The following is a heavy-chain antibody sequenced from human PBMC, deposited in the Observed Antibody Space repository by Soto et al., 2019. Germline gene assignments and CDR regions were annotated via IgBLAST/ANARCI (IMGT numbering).Heavy chain of an antibody. V-gene: IGHV3-23*01. D-gene: IGHD3-22*01. J-gene: IGHJ4*02. Sequence: GGSLRLSCAASGFTFSSYAMSWVRQAPGKGLEWVSGISGSGDSTYYADSVKGRFTISRDNSKNTLYLQMNSLRAEDTAVYYCAKFSYDSSGYLFDYWGQGTLVTVSS. CDR2: ISGSGDST. CDR3: AKFSYDSSGYLFDY. CDR1: GFTFSSYA.